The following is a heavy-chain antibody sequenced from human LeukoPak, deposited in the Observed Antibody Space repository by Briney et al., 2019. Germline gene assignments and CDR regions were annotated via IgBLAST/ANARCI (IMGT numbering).Heavy chain of an antibody. CDR3: ARVLWLYSSSWILGGFDI. J-gene: IGHJ3*02. D-gene: IGHD6-13*01. V-gene: IGHV3-7*01. Sequence: GGSLRLSCAGSGFTFSSYWMSWVRQAPGKGLGWVANIKQDGREKYYVDSVKGRFTISRDNAKNSLYLQMNSLRAEDTAVYYCARVLWLYSSSWILGGFDIWGQGTMVTVSS. CDR1: GFTFSSYW. CDR2: IKQDGREK.